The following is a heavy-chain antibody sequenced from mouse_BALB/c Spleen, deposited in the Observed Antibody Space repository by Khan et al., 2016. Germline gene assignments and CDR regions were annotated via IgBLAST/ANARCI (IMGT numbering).Heavy chain of an antibody. CDR1: GYTFTDYN. CDR3: ARDYGSSYPRGY. CDR2: IYPYNGGT. D-gene: IGHD1-1*01. J-gene: IGHJ2*01. V-gene: IGHV1S29*02. Sequence: VQLKQSGPELVKPGASVKISCKASGYTFTDYNMHWVKQSHGKSLEWIGYIYPYNGGTGYNQKFKSKATLTVDNSSSTAYMELRSLTSEDSAVYYCARDYGSSYPRGYWGQGTTLTVSS.